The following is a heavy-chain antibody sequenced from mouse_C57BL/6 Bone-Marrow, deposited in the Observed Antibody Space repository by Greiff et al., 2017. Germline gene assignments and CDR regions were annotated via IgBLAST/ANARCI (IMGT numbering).Heavy chain of an antibody. V-gene: IGHV14-3*01. CDR3: ARKLDY. J-gene: IGHJ4*01. CDR1: GFNIKNTY. Sequence: VQLKESVAELVRPGASVKLSCTASGFNIKNTYMHWVKQRPEQGLEWIGRIDPANGNTKYAPKFQGKATITADTSTSTASLQRSSLTSENTAIYYCARKLDYWGQGTSVTVSS. CDR2: IDPANGNT.